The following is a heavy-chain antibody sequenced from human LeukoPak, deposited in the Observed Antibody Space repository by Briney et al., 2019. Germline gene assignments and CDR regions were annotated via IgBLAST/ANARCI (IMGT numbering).Heavy chain of an antibody. CDR2: IASNGGSE. J-gene: IGHJ4*02. CDR3: AKRGHYSINWYHYFDY. CDR1: GFTFTTYG. Sequence: GGSLRLSCAASGFTFTTYGLHWVRQAPGKGLEWVAAIASNGGSEYYADSVKGRFTISRDNSKNTLFLQMNSLRPDDTAVYYCAKRGHYSINWYHYFDYWGQGTPVTVSS. D-gene: IGHD6-13*01. V-gene: IGHV3-30*18.